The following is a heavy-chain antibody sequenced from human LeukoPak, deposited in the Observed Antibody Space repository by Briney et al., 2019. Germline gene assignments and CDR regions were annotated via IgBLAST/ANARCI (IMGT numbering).Heavy chain of an antibody. Sequence: PSETLSLTCTVAGGSIGSNIYYWGWIRQSPGKGLEWIASIHYSGNTYYNPSLESRVTISVDTSKHQFSLKLISVTAADKAVHYCESLVGEGYVHFWGQGTLVTVSS. V-gene: IGHV4-39*01. CDR1: GGSIGSNIYY. J-gene: IGHJ4*02. CDR3: ESLVGEGYVHF. D-gene: IGHD3-10*02. CDR2: IHYSGNT.